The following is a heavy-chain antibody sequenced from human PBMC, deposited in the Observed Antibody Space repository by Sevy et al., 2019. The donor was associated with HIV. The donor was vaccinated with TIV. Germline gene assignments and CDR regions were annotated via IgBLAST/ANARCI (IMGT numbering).Heavy chain of an antibody. V-gene: IGHV3-23*01. CDR1: GFTFSSYE. Sequence: GGSLRLSCEASGFTFSSYEMNWVRQAPGKGLESISSISNNGDRTYYIDSVRGRFTISRDNSKNMLYLQMHGLRAEDAATYYCAKVLSVTFSYWYGLDVWGQGTTVTVSS. J-gene: IGHJ6*02. D-gene: IGHD4-4*01. CDR2: ISNNGDRT. CDR3: AKVLSVTFSYWYGLDV.